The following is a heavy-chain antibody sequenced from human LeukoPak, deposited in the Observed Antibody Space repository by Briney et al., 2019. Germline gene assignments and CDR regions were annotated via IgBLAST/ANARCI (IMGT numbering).Heavy chain of an antibody. D-gene: IGHD3-9*01. CDR3: ARWYRALTGTNWFDP. CDR1: GGSISSYY. Sequence: PETLSLTCTVSGGSISSYYWSWIRQPPGKGLEWIGYIYYSGSTNYNPSLKSRVTISVDTSKNQFSLKLSSVTAADTAVYYCARWYRALTGTNWFDPWGQGTLVTVSS. V-gene: IGHV4-59*08. J-gene: IGHJ5*02. CDR2: IYYSGST.